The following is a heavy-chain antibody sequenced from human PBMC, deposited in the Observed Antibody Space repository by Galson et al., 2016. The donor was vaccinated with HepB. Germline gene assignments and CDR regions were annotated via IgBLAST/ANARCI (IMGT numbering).Heavy chain of an antibody. V-gene: IGHV3-7*01. CDR3: ARRLSVLVIAARGWGYGMDV. CDR1: GFTFSSHW. D-gene: IGHD2-15*01. Sequence: SLRLSCAASGFTFSSHWMSWVRQAPGRGLEWVANIKQDGGDKHYVESVKGRFTVSRDNARKSMFLQMESLRVDDTAVYYCARRLSVLVIAARGWGYGMDVWGKGTTVTVSS. CDR2: IKQDGGDK. J-gene: IGHJ6*04.